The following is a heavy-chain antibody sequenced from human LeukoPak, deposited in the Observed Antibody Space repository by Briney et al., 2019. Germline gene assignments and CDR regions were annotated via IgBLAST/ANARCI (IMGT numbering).Heavy chain of an antibody. Sequence: PSQTLSLTCTVSRGSISSGDYYWSWIRQPPGKGPEWIGYIYYSGSTYYNPSLKSRVTISVDTSKNQFSLKLSSVTAADTAVYYCARVRYYDSSGYYYVAFDIWGQGTMVTVSS. V-gene: IGHV4-30-4*08. CDR3: ARVRYYDSSGYYYVAFDI. D-gene: IGHD3-22*01. CDR1: RGSISSGDYY. CDR2: IYYSGST. J-gene: IGHJ3*02.